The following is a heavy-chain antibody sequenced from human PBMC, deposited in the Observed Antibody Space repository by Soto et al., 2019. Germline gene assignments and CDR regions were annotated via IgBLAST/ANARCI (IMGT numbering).Heavy chain of an antibody. CDR3: AAVLTRSTSFTFDP. J-gene: IGHJ5*02. V-gene: IGHV1-58*02. Sequence: GASVKVSCKASGFTFTSSAMQWVRQARGQRLEWIGWIVVGSGNTNYAQKFQERVTITRDMSTSTAYMELSSLRSEDTAVYYCAAVLTRSTSFTFDPWGQGTLVTVSS. CDR1: GFTFTSSA. D-gene: IGHD2-2*01. CDR2: IVVGSGNT.